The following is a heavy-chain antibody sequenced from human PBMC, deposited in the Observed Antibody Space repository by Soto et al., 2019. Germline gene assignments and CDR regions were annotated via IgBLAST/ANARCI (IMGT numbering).Heavy chain of an antibody. CDR3: ATTSNIYGDSRYNWFDP. CDR1: GGSIISDNS. CDR2: IHHRGTT. V-gene: IGHV4-4*02. Sequence: TLSPSCPVSGGSIISDNSWSWVRLPPGKGLEWIGEIHHRGTTIYNPSLRSRVTISVDKSKNPFSLKLNSVTAADTAVYYCATTSNIYGDSRYNWFDPWGKETLVTVPS. D-gene: IGHD4-17*01. J-gene: IGHJ5*02.